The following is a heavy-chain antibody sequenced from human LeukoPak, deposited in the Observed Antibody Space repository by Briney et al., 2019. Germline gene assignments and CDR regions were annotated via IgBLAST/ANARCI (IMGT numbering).Heavy chain of an antibody. CDR1: GYSFSGHY. CDR2: INPSGGST. D-gene: IGHD2-8*02. J-gene: IGHJ4*02. Sequence: GASVKVSCKASGYSFSGHYMHWVRQAPGQGLEWMGIINPSGGSTSYAQKFQGRVTMTRDMSTSTVYIELSSLRSEDTAVYYCARVIGGVGEDYWGQGTLVTASS. V-gene: IGHV1-46*01. CDR3: ARVIGGVGEDY.